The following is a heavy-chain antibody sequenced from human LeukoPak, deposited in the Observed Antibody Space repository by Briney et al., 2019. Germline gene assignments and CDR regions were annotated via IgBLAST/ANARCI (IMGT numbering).Heavy chain of an antibody. D-gene: IGHD2-2*01. CDR3: ARGYCSSTSCYRDAFDI. Sequence: SVKVSCKASGGTFSSYAISWVRQAPGQGLEWMGGIIPIFGTANYAQKFQGRVTITADESTSTAYMGLSSLRSEDTAVYYCARGYCSSTSCYRDAFDIWGQGTMVTVSS. CDR1: GGTFSSYA. V-gene: IGHV1-69*13. CDR2: IIPIFGTA. J-gene: IGHJ3*02.